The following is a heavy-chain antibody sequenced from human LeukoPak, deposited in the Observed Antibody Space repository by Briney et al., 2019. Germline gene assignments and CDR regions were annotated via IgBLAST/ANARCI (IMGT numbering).Heavy chain of an antibody. CDR1: GVSITNGYW. V-gene: IGHV4-4*02. J-gene: IGHJ6*03. D-gene: IGHD6-6*01. CDR2: IYHNGRT. CDR3: ARGQLANYYYYYMDV. Sequence: SETLSLTCVVSGVSITNGYWWYWVRQTPGKGLEWIGEIYHNGRTKYNPSLKSRVSILVDKSNNQFSLHLNSVTAADTAVYYCARGQLANYYYYYMDVWGKGTTVTVSS.